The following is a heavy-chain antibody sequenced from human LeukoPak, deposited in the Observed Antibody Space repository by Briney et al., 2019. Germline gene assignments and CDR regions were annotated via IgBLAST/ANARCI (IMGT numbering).Heavy chain of an antibody. Sequence: GGSLRLSCAASGFAVSDKYMSWVRQAPGKGLEWVSVIYSSTYYAGSVKGRFTISRDNSKNTLYLQMNSLRVEDTAVYFCATEKGYTSSWYIDYWGQGTLVTVSS. J-gene: IGHJ4*02. D-gene: IGHD6-13*01. CDR1: GFAVSDKY. V-gene: IGHV3-53*01. CDR2: IYSST. CDR3: ATEKGYTSSWYIDY.